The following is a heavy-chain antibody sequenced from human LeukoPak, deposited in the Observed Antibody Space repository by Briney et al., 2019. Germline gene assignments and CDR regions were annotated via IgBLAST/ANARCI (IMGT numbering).Heavy chain of an antibody. CDR1: GFTFSSYG. D-gene: IGHD2-2*01. Sequence: GGSPRLSCAASGFTFSSYGMHWVRQAPGKGLEWVAFIRYDGSNKYYADSVKGRFTISRDNSKNTLYLQMNSLRAEDTAVYYCAKVTVVVPHNWFDPWGQGTLVTVSS. CDR3: AKVTVVVPHNWFDP. CDR2: IRYDGSNK. J-gene: IGHJ5*02. V-gene: IGHV3-30*02.